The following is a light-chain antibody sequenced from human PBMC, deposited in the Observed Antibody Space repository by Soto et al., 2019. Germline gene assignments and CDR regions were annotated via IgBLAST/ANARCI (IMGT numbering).Light chain of an antibody. CDR3: QQYASTPPT. J-gene: IGKJ2*01. Sequence: DIVMTQSPDSLTVSLGERATINCKSSQSLLYTSNNKNYLAWYQQKPGQPPKLLIYWASTRESGVPDRFSGRVSGTDFTLTVSSLQAEDVAVYYCQQYASTPPTFGQGTKLEIK. CDR2: WAS. V-gene: IGKV4-1*01. CDR1: QSLLYTSNNKNY.